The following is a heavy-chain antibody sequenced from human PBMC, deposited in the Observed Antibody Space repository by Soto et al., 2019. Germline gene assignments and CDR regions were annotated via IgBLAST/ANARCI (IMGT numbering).Heavy chain of an antibody. J-gene: IGHJ5*02. D-gene: IGHD3-10*01. Sequence: VASVKVSCKASGYTFIDYGMAWVRQAPGQGLEWMGWISTYNGNTNYAQNFQGRVTMTTDTSTSTAYLELRSLRSDDTAVYYCARSPTVRGGLIRPWERWFDPWG. CDR3: ARSPTVRGGLIRPWERWFDP. CDR2: ISTYNGNT. CDR1: GYTFIDYG. V-gene: IGHV1-18*01.